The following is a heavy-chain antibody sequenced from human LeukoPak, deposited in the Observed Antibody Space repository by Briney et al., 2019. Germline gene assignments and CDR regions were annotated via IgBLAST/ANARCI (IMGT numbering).Heavy chain of an antibody. CDR2: IYHSGST. V-gene: IGHV4-4*02. CDR3: ARVVGVDYYGSGSYSYFDY. J-gene: IGHJ4*02. CDR1: GFTFSDYS. D-gene: IGHD3-10*01. Sequence: GSLRLSCAASGFTFSDYSMNWVRQPPGKGLEWIGEIYHSGSTNYNPSLKSRVTISIDKSKNHFSLKLSSVTAADTAVYYCARVVGVDYYGSGSYSYFDYWGQGTLVTVSS.